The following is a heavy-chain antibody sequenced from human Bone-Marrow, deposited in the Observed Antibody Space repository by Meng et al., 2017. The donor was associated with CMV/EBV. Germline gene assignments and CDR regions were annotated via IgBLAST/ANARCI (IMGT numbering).Heavy chain of an antibody. CDR2: IYFSGRT. Sequence: GPGLAIPSASPSPTFTVAGPSISSSSSYWGWIRPPPGKGLELIGSIYFSGRTYYHPSLKSRVHISVDTSKNQFSLKLSSVTAADTAVYYCARDSGRADYWGQGTLVTVSS. V-gene: IGHV4-39*07. J-gene: IGHJ4*02. CDR3: ARDSGRADY. CDR1: GPSISSSSSY.